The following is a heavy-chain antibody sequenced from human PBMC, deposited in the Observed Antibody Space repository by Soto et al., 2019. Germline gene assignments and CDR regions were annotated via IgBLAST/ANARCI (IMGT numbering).Heavy chain of an antibody. CDR3: AQSTGWPGFDF. CDR1: GFTVSSKY. J-gene: IGHJ4*02. Sequence: EVQLVESGGGLIQPGGSLRLSCAASGFTVSSKYLSWVRQAPGKGLEWVSIIYSGGKTYYADSVKGRFTISRDNSKNTLYLQMNSLRAEETAVYYCAQSTGWPGFDFWCQGTLVIVSS. CDR2: IYSGGKT. D-gene: IGHD6-19*01. V-gene: IGHV3-53*01.